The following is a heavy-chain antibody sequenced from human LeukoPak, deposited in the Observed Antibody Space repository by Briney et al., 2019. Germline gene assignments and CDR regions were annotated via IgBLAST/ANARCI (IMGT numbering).Heavy chain of an antibody. Sequence: SQTLSLTCAVSGGSISSGGYSWSWIRQPPGKGLEWIGYIYHSGSTYYNPSLKSRVTISVDRSKNQFSLKLSSVTAADTAVYYCARDGSGGAYYFDYWGQGTLVTVSS. CDR1: GGSISSGGYS. CDR2: IYHSGST. D-gene: IGHD1-1*01. J-gene: IGHJ4*02. CDR3: ARDGSGGAYYFDY. V-gene: IGHV4-30-2*01.